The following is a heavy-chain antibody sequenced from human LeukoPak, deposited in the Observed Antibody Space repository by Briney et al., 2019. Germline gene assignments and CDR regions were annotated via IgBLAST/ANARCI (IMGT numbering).Heavy chain of an antibody. D-gene: IGHD3-10*01. CDR1: GYTFTSYA. CDR2: INAGNGNT. V-gene: IGHV1-3*01. Sequence: ASVKVSCKASGYTFTSYAMHWVRQAPGQRLEWMGWINAGNGNTKYSQKFQGRVTITRDTSTSTAYMELSSLRSEDTAVYYCARVIEPSLWFGEIGYWGQGTLVTVSS. CDR3: ARVIEPSLWFGEIGY. J-gene: IGHJ4*02.